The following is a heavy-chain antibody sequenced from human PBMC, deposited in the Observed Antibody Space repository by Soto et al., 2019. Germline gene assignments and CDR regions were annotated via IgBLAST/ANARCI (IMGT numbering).Heavy chain of an antibody. J-gene: IGHJ6*02. CDR3: ARDRGNDILTGYYSHYYYGRDG. D-gene: IGHD3-9*01. Sequence: SVTVSSAASGYTFTSYGISWVRPATGPVLEWMGWISAYNGNTNYAQKLQGRVTMTTDTSTSTAYMELRSLRSDDTAVYYCARDRGNDILTGYYSHYYYGRDGWGQGTTVTVS. CDR1: GYTFTSYG. CDR2: ISAYNGNT. V-gene: IGHV1-18*01.